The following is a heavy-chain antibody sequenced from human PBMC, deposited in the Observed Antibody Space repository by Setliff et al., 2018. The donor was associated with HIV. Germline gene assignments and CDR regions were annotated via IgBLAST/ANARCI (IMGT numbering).Heavy chain of an antibody. J-gene: IGHJ6*03. V-gene: IGHV3-23*01. CDR2: VNDGGGTT. CDR1: GFIFTTYS. Sequence: LRLSCAASGFIFTTYSLSWVRQAPGKGLEWVSAVNDGGGTTYYADSVKGRFTISRDNSKNTLYLQMNSLRAEDTAVYYCARDPRASYLSYYYYHYLDVWGKGTTVTVSS. CDR3: ARDPRASYLSYYYYHYLDV. D-gene: IGHD3-16*02.